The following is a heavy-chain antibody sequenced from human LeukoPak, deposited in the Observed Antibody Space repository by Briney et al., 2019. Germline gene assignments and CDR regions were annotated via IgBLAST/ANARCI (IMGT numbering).Heavy chain of an antibody. J-gene: IGHJ4*02. CDR3: ARHIGSAQGGYFDY. V-gene: IGHV4-39*01. Sequence: PSETLSLTCTASGGSFSSSSYFWGWIRQPPGKGLEWIGSIYYSGNTYYSPSLKSRVTISVDTSKNQFSLKLSSVTAADTAVYYCARHIGSAQGGYFDYWGQGTLVTVSS. D-gene: IGHD6-19*01. CDR1: GGSFSSSSYF. CDR2: IYYSGNT.